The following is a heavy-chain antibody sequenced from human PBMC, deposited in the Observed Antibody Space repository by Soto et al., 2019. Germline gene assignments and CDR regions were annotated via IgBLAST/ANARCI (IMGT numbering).Heavy chain of an antibody. CDR3: ARAGLGLAFDS. J-gene: IGHJ5*01. Sequence: QVQLQESGPGLVKPSGTLSLTCAVSGDSMNNNNWWSWVRQSPRKGLEWIAEIYHSGATNYNPSLQSRVTISIHKSEKQFSLKLNSVTAADTAVYYCARAGLGLAFDSWGQGALVTVSS. V-gene: IGHV4-4*02. CDR1: GDSMNNNNW. CDR2: IYHSGAT. D-gene: IGHD6-19*01.